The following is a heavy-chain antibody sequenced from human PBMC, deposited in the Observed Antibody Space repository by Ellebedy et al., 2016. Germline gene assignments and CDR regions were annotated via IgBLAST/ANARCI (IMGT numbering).Heavy chain of an antibody. CDR3: ARGNWNDVAIDS. D-gene: IGHD1-1*01. V-gene: IGHV3-33*01. J-gene: IGHJ4*02. CDR1: GFTFNTYG. Sequence: GESLKISCAASGFTFNTYGMHWVRRAPGRGLEWVAVIWYDGTNKYYTDSVKGRFTASRDNSKNTLYLHMSSLRAEDTAVYYCARGNWNDVAIDSWGQGTLVSVSS. CDR2: IWYDGTNK.